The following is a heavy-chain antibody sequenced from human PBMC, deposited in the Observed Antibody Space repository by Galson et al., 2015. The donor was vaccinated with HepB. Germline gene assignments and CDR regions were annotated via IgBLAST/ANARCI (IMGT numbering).Heavy chain of an antibody. Sequence: SVKVSCKASGYTFTSYGISWVRQAPGQGLEWMGWISAYNGNTNYAQKLQGRVTMTTDTSTSTAYMELRSLRSEDTAVYYCGRPDYGGNSGDYWGQGTLVTVSS. J-gene: IGHJ4*02. CDR1: GYTFTSYG. CDR2: ISAYNGNT. V-gene: IGHV1-18*04. CDR3: GRPDYGGNSGDY. D-gene: IGHD4-23*01.